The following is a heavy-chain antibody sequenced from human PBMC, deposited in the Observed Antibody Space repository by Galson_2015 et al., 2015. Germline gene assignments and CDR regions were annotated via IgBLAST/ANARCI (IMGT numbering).Heavy chain of an antibody. V-gene: IGHV3-21*01. D-gene: IGHD3-3*01. Sequence: SLRLSCAASEFTFSSYYMSWVRQAPGKGLEWVSSISCTTTYIYYADSVKGRFTISRDNAKNSLYLQMNSLGAEDTAVYYCARQILDYDFWSGYYPTNFDYWGQGTLVIVSS. J-gene: IGHJ4*02. CDR2: ISCTTTYI. CDR3: ARQILDYDFWSGYYPTNFDY. CDR1: EFTFSSYY.